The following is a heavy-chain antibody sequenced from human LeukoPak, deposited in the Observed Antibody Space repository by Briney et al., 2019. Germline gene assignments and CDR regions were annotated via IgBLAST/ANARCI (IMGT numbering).Heavy chain of an antibody. V-gene: IGHV1-2*02. CDR2: INPNSGGT. CDR1: GYTFTGYY. J-gene: IGHJ5*01. Sequence: ASVKVSCKASGYTFTGYYMHWVRQAPGQGLEWMGWINPNSGGTNYAQKSHGRVTMTRDTSISKPYMELSRLRSDDTAGYYCARGDSSSWMFDSWGQGTLVAVS. D-gene: IGHD6-6*01. CDR3: ARGDSSSWMFDS.